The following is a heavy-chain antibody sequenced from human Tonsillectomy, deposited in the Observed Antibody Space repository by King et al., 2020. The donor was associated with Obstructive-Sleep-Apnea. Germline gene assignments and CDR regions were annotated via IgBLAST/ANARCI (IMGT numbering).Heavy chain of an antibody. J-gene: IGHJ6*02. Sequence: VQLVESGGGVVQPGRSLRLSCAASGFTFSSYAMHWVRQAPGKGLEWVAVISYDGSYKYYADSVKGRFTISRDNSKNTLYLQMNSLRAEDTAVYYCARDLDPPGDYGKSYGMDVWGQGTTVTVSS. CDR1: GFTFSSYA. D-gene: IGHD4-17*01. CDR3: ARDLDPPGDYGKSYGMDV. CDR2: ISYDGSYK. V-gene: IGHV3-30*04.